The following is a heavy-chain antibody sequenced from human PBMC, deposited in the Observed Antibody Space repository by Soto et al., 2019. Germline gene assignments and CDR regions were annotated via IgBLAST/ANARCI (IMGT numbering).Heavy chain of an antibody. CDR2: ISGSGGAT. CDR1: GFTFTTYA. J-gene: IGHJ5*02. Sequence: PGGSLRLSCAASGFTFTTYAMTWVRQAPGKGLEWVSSISGSGGATYYADSVKGRFTISRDDSKNTLYLQMASLRAEDTALYYCAKAGRPYYDLWSENRLAPWGQGTLVTASS. V-gene: IGHV3-23*01. CDR3: AKAGRPYYDLWSENRLAP. D-gene: IGHD3-3*01.